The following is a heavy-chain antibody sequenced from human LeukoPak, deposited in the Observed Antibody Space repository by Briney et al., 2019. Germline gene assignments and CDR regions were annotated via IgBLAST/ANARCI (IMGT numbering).Heavy chain of an antibody. CDR1: GFTVSSNY. V-gene: IGHV3-53*01. CDR3: HTYYYDSSGYYSSDHFDY. D-gene: IGHD3-22*01. J-gene: IGHJ4*02. Sequence: GGSLRLSCAASGFTVSSNYMSWVRQAPGKGLEWVSVIYSGGSTYYADSVKGRFAISRDNSKNTLYLQMNSLRAEDTAVYYCHTYYYDSSGYYSSDHFDYWGQGTLVTVSS. CDR2: IYSGGST.